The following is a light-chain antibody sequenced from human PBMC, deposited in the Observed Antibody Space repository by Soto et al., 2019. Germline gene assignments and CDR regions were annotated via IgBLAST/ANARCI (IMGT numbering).Light chain of an antibody. Sequence: VLTQPPSASGTPGQRVTISCSGSTSNIGGNFESWYQQFPGTAPKLLVYSNDHRPSGVPDRLSGSKSGTSASLAISGLRSDDEADYYCAAWDDSLSAYVFGTGTKVTV. J-gene: IGLJ1*01. CDR2: SND. CDR1: TSNIGGNF. V-gene: IGLV1-47*02. CDR3: AAWDDSLSAYV.